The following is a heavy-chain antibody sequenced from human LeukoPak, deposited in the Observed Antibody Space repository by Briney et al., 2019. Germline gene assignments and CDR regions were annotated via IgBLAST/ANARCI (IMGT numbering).Heavy chain of an antibody. Sequence: PSETLSLTCAVYGGSFSGYYWSWIRQPPGKGLEWIGEINHSGSTNYNPSLKSRVTISVDTSKDQFSLKLSSVTAADTAVYFCARGPYSYDSSGAFDIWGQGTMVTVSS. CDR1: GGSFSGYY. CDR3: ARGPYSYDSSGAFDI. J-gene: IGHJ3*02. V-gene: IGHV4-34*01. CDR2: INHSGST. D-gene: IGHD3-22*01.